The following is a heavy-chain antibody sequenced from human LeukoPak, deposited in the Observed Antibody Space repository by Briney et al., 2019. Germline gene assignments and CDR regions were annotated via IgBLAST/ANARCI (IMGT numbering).Heavy chain of an antibody. CDR1: EFTFSTHG. D-gene: IGHD6-13*01. J-gene: IGHJ4*02. CDR3: AKDRYSGLNTIDY. V-gene: IGHV3-30*18. CDR2: ISYDGSYK. Sequence: GGSLRLSCAASEFTFSTHGMHWVRQAPGKGLEWVAVISYDGSYKFYADSVKGRFTISRDNSKSTLYLQTNSLRAEDTAVYYCAKDRYSGLNTIDYWGQGTLVTVSS.